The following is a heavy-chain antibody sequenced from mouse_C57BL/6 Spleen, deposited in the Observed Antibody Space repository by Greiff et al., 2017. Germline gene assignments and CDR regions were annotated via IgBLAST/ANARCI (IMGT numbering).Heavy chain of an antibody. V-gene: IGHV1-69*01. CDR1: GYTFTSYW. D-gene: IGHD2-4*01. J-gene: IGHJ4*01. CDR2: IDPSDSYT. CDR3: ARGGYDYLYAMDY. Sequence: QVQLQQPGAELVMPGASVKLSCKASGYTFTSYWMHWVQQRPGQGLEWIGEIDPSDSYTNYNQKFKGKSPLTVDKSSSTAYMQLSSLTSEDSAVYYCARGGYDYLYAMDYWGQGTSVTVSS.